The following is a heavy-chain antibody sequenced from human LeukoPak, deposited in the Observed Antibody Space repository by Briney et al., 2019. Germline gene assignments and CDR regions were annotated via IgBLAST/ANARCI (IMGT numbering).Heavy chain of an antibody. CDR1: GFTFSGYA. V-gene: IGHV3-72*01. D-gene: IGHD1-26*01. CDR2: SRDRANGYTP. CDR3: TRGGTSSVAYYYHMDV. Sequence: GGSLRLSCAASGFTFSGYAMSWVRQAPGKGLGWVGRSRDRANGYTPEYAASVRGRFTISRDDSETSMYLQMNSLKTEDSAVYYCTRGGTSSVAYYYHMDVWGQGTTVTVSS. J-gene: IGHJ6*02.